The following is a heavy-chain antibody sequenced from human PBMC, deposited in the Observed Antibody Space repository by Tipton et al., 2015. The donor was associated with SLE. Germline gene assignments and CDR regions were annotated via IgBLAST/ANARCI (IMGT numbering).Heavy chain of an antibody. CDR1: GYSISSGYY. V-gene: IGHV4-38-2*02. Sequence: TLSLTCTVSGYSISSGYYWGWIRQPPGKGLEWIGNIYSSGRTYDNPSLKSRITMSVDTSKNKFSLNLSSVTAADTAVYYCARGGDPDYFDYWGQGTLVTVSS. CDR2: IYSSGRT. J-gene: IGHJ4*02. CDR3: ARGGDPDYFDY.